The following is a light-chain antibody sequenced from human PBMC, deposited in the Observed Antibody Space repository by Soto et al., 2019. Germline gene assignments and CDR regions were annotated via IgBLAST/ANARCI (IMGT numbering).Light chain of an antibody. Sequence: EIVLTQSPATLSLSPGERATLSCRASQSVSSYLAWYQQEPGQAPRLLIYDASNRATGIPARFSGSGSGTDFTLNISRLEPEDFSVYYCQQRSNWPPYTFGQGTKLEIK. J-gene: IGKJ2*01. V-gene: IGKV3-11*01. CDR3: QQRSNWPPYT. CDR1: QSVSSY. CDR2: DAS.